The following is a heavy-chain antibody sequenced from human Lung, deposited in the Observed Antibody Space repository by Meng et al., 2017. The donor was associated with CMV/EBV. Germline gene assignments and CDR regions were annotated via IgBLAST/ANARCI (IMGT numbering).Heavy chain of an antibody. CDR2: IFYSGST. J-gene: IGHJ4*02. Sequence: GSLRLSCSLSGGFISSNSHYWAWIRQPRGKGLDWLGSIFYSGSTYYNPSLQSRVTISADTSKNLFSLKLTSVTAADTAMYFCARDMNGGYYDYVRGDYRSGGIDHWGQG. CDR3: ARDMNGGYYDYVRGDYRSGGIDH. CDR1: GGFISSNSHY. V-gene: IGHV4-39*07. D-gene: IGHD3-16*02.